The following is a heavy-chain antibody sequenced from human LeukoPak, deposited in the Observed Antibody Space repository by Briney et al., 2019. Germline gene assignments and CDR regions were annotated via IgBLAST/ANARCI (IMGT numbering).Heavy chain of an antibody. CDR2: INPSGGST. V-gene: IGHV1-46*01. Sequence: ASAKVSCKASGYTFSTYYMHWVRQAPGQGLEWMGVINPSGGSTSYAQKFQGRITMTRDTSTSSVYMELSSLRSEDTAVYYCARDNSGDHETNWFDPWGQGTLVTVSS. D-gene: IGHD4-17*01. CDR1: GYTFSTYY. J-gene: IGHJ5*02. CDR3: ARDNSGDHETNWFDP.